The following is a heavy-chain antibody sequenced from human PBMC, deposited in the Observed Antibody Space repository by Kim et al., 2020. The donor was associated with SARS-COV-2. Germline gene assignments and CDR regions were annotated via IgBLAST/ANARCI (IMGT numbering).Heavy chain of an antibody. Sequence: ASVKVSCKASGYTFTGYYMHWVRQAPGQGLEWMGWINPNSGGTNYAQKFQGWVTMTRDTSISTAYMELSRLRSDDTAVYYCARAPPVYDSSGYYYEGNYYYYGMDVWGQGTTVTVSS. CDR2: INPNSGGT. CDR1: GYTFTGYY. V-gene: IGHV1-2*04. CDR3: ARAPPVYDSSGYYYEGNYYYYGMDV. J-gene: IGHJ6*02. D-gene: IGHD3-22*01.